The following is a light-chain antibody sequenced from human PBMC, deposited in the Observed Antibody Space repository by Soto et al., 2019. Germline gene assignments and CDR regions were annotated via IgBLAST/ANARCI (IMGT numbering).Light chain of an antibody. Sequence: DIVLTQSPLSLPVTPGEPASISCRSSQSLLSSNGNNYLDWYLQKPGQSPQVLIYLGSNRACGAPDKFSGSGSGTDFTLKISRVEAEDVGVYYCMQGLTTPLTFGGGTKVEIK. CDR3: MQGLTTPLT. J-gene: IGKJ4*01. CDR1: QSLLSSNGNNY. V-gene: IGKV2-28*01. CDR2: LGS.